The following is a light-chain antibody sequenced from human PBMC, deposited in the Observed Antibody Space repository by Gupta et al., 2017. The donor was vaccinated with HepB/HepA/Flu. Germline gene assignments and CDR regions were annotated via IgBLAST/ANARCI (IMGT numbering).Light chain of an antibody. J-gene: IGKJ4*01. V-gene: IGKV1-39*01. Sequence: DIQMTQSPSSLSASVGDRVTITCRASQSISSYLNWYQQKPGKAPELLIYAASTLQTGVPSRFSGSGSGTDFTLKVSSLQPEDVATYYCKETEDTPRTFGGGTKVEIK. CDR2: AAS. CDR1: QSISSY. CDR3: KETEDTPRT.